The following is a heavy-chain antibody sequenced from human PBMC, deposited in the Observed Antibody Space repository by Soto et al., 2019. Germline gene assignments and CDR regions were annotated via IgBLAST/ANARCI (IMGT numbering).Heavy chain of an antibody. CDR2: INHSGST. D-gene: IGHD2-15*01. CDR1: GGSFSGYY. Sequence: SETLSLTCAVYGGSFSGYYWSWIRQPPGKGLEWIGEINHSGSTNYNPSLKSRVTISVDTSKNQFSLKLSSVTAADTAVYYCARERSRVVVVAAIYYGMDVWGQGTTVTVSS. CDR3: ARERSRVVVVAAIYYGMDV. V-gene: IGHV4-34*01. J-gene: IGHJ6*02.